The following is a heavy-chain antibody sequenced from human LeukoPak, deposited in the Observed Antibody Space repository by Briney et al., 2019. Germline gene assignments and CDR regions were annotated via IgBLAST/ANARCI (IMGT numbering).Heavy chain of an antibody. Sequence: GGSLRHSCAASGFSFTYTMNWVRQAPGKGLEWVSSISSSGNNIYYADSVKGRFTISRDNARNSMYLQMNSLRAGDTAVYYCARARSGSPEFDYWGQGTLVTVSS. CDR2: ISSSGNNI. J-gene: IGHJ4*02. V-gene: IGHV3-21*01. D-gene: IGHD3-10*01. CDR3: ARARSGSPEFDY. CDR1: GFSFTYT.